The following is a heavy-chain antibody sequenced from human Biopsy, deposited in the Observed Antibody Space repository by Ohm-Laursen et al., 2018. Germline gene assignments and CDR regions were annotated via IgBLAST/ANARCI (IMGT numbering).Heavy chain of an antibody. D-gene: IGHD4-17*01. Sequence: SDTLSLTCVVFGRTFSDYRWTWIRQPPGKGLEWIGQINQSGSTNYNPSLKSQVTVSADASKYEFSLRLTSVTAADTAVYFCGNEVYGRDYWGLGARVTVSS. J-gene: IGHJ4*02. CDR1: GRTFSDYR. CDR2: INQSGST. CDR3: GNEVYGRDY. V-gene: IGHV4-34*08.